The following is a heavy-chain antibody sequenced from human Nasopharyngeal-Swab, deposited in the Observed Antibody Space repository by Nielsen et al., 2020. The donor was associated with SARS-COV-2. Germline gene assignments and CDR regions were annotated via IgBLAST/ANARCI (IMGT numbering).Heavy chain of an antibody. V-gene: IGHV1-69*13. CDR3: ARLGGFWSGYYDDY. D-gene: IGHD3-3*01. CDR1: GGTFSSYA. J-gene: IGHJ4*02. CDR2: IIPIFGTA. Sequence: SVKVSSKASGGTFSSYAISWVRQAPGQGLEWMGGIIPIFGTANYAQKFQVRVTITADESTSTAYMELSSLRSEDTAVYYCARLGGFWSGYYDDYWGQGTLVTVSS.